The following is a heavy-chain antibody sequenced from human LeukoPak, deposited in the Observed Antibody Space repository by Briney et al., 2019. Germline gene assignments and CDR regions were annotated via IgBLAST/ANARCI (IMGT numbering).Heavy chain of an antibody. D-gene: IGHD3-9*01. Sequence: GASVKVSCTASGYTFTGYYMHWVRQAPGQGLELMGWINPNSGGTNYAQKFQGRVTMTRDTSISTAYTELSRLRSDDTAVYYCARGILFDYYYYYYMDVWGKGTTVTVSS. CDR1: GYTFTGYY. CDR3: ARGILFDYYYYYYMDV. V-gene: IGHV1-2*02. J-gene: IGHJ6*03. CDR2: INPNSGGT.